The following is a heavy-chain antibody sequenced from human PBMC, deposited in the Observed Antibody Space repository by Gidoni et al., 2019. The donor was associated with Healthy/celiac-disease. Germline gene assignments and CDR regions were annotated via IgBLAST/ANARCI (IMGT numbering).Heavy chain of an antibody. CDR2: MNPNSGNT. J-gene: IGHJ4*02. D-gene: IGHD2-15*01. CDR1: GYTFTSYD. CDR3: ARGRVVVVAAIFLGVSYYFDY. V-gene: IGHV1-8*01. Sequence: QVQLVQSGAEVKKPGASVKVSCKASGYTFTSYDITWVRQATGQGLEWMGWMNPNSGNTGYAQKFQGRVTMTRNTSISTAYMELSSLRSEDTAVYYCARGRVVVVAAIFLGVSYYFDYWGQGTLVTVSS.